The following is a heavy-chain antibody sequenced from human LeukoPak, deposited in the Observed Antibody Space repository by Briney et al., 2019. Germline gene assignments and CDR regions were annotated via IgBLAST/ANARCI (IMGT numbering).Heavy chain of an antibody. CDR3: ANRPLGSSYYFDY. V-gene: IGHV3-23*01. Sequence: GGSLRLSCAASGFTVSSSYMSWVRQAPGKGLEWVSTISAGGGSTNYADSVKGRFTISRDNSRNTLYLQMNSLRAEDTAVYYCANRPLGSSYYFDYWGQGTLVTVSS. CDR2: ISAGGGST. D-gene: IGHD1-26*01. J-gene: IGHJ4*02. CDR1: GFTVSSSY.